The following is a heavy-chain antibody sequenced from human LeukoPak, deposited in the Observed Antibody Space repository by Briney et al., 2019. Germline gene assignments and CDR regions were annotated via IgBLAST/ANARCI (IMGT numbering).Heavy chain of an antibody. V-gene: IGHV4-4*07. CDR3: SRKGGTFDY. Sequence: SETLSHTCTVSGGSISNYYWTWIRQPAGKGLEWIGRISTSGSTNCNPSLKSRVTMSVDTSKNQFSLMLTSVTAADTALYYCSRKGGTFDYWGQGILVTVSS. D-gene: IGHD2-15*01. CDR1: GGSISNYY. CDR2: ISTSGST. J-gene: IGHJ4*02.